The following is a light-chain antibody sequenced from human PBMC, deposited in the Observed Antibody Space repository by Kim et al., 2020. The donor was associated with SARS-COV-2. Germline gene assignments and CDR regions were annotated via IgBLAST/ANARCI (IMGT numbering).Light chain of an antibody. J-gene: IGKJ2*03. Sequence: RATINGKSRQSVFSSSSNKNYLAWYRQKSGQPPKLLIYWASTRESGVPERFSGSGSGTDFTLTISSLQAEDVAVYYCLQYYAPPHSFGQGTKLEI. CDR2: WAS. CDR3: LQYYAPPHS. V-gene: IGKV4-1*01. CDR1: QSVFSSSSNKNY.